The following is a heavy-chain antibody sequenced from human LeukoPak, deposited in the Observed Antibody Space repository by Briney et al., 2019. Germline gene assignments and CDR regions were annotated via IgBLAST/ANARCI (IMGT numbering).Heavy chain of an antibody. D-gene: IGHD6-19*01. CDR1: GFTFSSYG. V-gene: IGHV3-30*03. CDR3: ARDLSIAVFDY. Sequence: QTGGSLRLSCAASGFTFSSYGMHWVRQAPGKGLEWVAVISYDGSNKYYVDSVKGRFTISRDNSKNTVYLQMNSLRAEDTAVYFCARDLSIAVFDYWGQGTLVTVSS. J-gene: IGHJ4*02. CDR2: ISYDGSNK.